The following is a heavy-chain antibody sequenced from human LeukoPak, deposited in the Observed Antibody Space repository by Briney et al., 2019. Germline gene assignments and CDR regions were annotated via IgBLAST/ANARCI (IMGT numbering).Heavy chain of an antibody. V-gene: IGHV3-53*01. J-gene: IGHJ4*02. Sequence: GGSLRLSCAASGFTVSYNYMSWVRQAPGKGLEWVSILYSGSSTYSADSVKGRFTISRDSSKNTLYLQINSLRAEDTAVYYCARGSVITLVRGVINDGYFDYWGQGTLVTVSS. CDR1: GFTVSYNY. CDR2: LYSGSST. D-gene: IGHD3-10*01. CDR3: ARGSVITLVRGVINDGYFDY.